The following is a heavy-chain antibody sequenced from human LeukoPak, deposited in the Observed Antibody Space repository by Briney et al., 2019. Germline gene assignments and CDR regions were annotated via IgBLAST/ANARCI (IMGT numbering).Heavy chain of an antibody. J-gene: IGHJ4*02. CDR1: GFTFSNYG. CDR3: AKVVSTGYDNYFDY. V-gene: IGHV3-30*18. CDR2: ISYDGKNY. Sequence: GGSLRFSCAASGFTFSNYGMHWVRQAPGKGLEWVALISYDGKNYNYADSVKGRFTISRDNSKNTLYLQMNSLRPEDTAVYYCAKVVSTGYDNYFDYWGQGTLVTVSS. D-gene: IGHD5-12*01.